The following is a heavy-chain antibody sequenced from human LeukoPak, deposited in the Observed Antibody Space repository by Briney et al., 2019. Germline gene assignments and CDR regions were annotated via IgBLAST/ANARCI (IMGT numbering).Heavy chain of an antibody. J-gene: IGHJ6*02. CDR1: GFTFSSYA. CDR3: ARDVRVRGVIEVYGMDV. V-gene: IGHV3-30-3*01. D-gene: IGHD3-10*01. CDR2: ISYDGSNK. Sequence: QSGGSLRLSCAASGFTFSSYAMHWVRQAPGKGLEWVAVISYDGSNKYYADSVKGRFTISRDNSKNTLYLQMNSLRAEDTAVYYCARDVRVRGVIEVYGMDVWGQGTTVTVSS.